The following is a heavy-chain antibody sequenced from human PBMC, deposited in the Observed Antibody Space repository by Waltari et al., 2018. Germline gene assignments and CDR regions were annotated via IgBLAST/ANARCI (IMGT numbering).Heavy chain of an antibody. CDR1: GGPLSNIW. Sequence: QVQLPESGPGLAEPSETLSLTCTVPGGPLSNIWWSGLRQSPGKGLEWIGYIYNVASTGYKPSLKGRVSMSADTSKNQFSLSLISVTSADTAVYYCARGYQPPSLWGQGILVTVSS. J-gene: IGHJ4*02. D-gene: IGHD2-2*01. CDR3: ARGYQPPSL. V-gene: IGHV4-59*01. CDR2: IYNVAST.